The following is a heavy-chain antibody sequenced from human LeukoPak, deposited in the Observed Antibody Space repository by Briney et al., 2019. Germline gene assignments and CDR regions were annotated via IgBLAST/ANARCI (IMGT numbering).Heavy chain of an antibody. Sequence: GGSLRLSCAASGFTFSIYWMHWVRHAPGKGLVWVSRISSEGSSTTYADSVKGRFTISRDNSKNTLYLQMNSLRAEDTAVYYCAKGRYGSGSYYLDAFDIWGQGTMVTVSS. CDR2: ISSEGSST. CDR3: AKGRYGSGSYYLDAFDI. J-gene: IGHJ3*02. D-gene: IGHD3-10*01. CDR1: GFTFSIYW. V-gene: IGHV3-74*01.